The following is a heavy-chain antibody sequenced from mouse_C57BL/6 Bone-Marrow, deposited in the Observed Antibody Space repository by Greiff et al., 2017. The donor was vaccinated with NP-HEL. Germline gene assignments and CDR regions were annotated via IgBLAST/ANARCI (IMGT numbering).Heavy chain of an antibody. CDR1: GYAFSSYW. V-gene: IGHV1-80*01. CDR2: IYPGDGDT. Sequence: VQLQQSGAELVKPGASVKISCKASGYAFSSYWMNWVKQRPGKGLEWIGQIYPGDGDTNYNGKFKGKATLTAEKSSSTAYMQLSSLTSEDSAVYFCARSGIYYYGSSRVYAMDYWGQGTSVTVSS. CDR3: ARSGIYYYGSSRVYAMDY. D-gene: IGHD1-1*01. J-gene: IGHJ4*01.